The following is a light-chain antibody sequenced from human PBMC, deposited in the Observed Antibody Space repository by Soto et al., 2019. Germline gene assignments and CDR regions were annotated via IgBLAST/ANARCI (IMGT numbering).Light chain of an antibody. J-gene: IGKJ1*01. CDR2: GAS. CDR3: QQSYSTLVT. CDR1: QSIRTY. V-gene: IGKV1-39*01. Sequence: IQMTQSPSSLSASIGDTVTITCRASQSIRTYLIWYQQKSGKAPKVFISGASSLQSGVPSRFTGTGSGTHFTLTISSLQPEDFATYYCQQSYSTLVTFGQGTKVDIK.